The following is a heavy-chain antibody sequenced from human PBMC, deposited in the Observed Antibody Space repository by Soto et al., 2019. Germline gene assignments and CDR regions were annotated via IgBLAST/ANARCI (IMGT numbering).Heavy chain of an antibody. CDR2: MNPNSGNT. CDR3: ARDDDLRGGGGEGY. D-gene: IGHD2-15*01. Sequence: ASVKVSCKASGYTFTSYDINWVRQATGQGLEWMGWMNPNSGNTGYAQKFQGRVTMTRNTSISTAYMELSSLRSEDTAVYYCARDDDLRGGGGEGYWGQGTLVTGSS. CDR1: GYTFTSYD. V-gene: IGHV1-8*01. J-gene: IGHJ4*02.